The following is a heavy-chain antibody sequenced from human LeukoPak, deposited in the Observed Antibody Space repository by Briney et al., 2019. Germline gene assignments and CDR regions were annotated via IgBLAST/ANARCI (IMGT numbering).Heavy chain of an antibody. D-gene: IGHD6-13*01. V-gene: IGHV4-61*01. CDR2: IYYSGST. CDR1: GGSISSGNYY. Sequence: PSQTLSLTCTVSGGSISSGNYYWSWIRQPPGKGLEWIGYIYYSGSTNYNPSLKSRATISVDTSKNQFSLKLSSVTAADTAVYYCAVDRGGIDAFDIWGQGTMVTVSS. J-gene: IGHJ3*02. CDR3: AVDRGGIDAFDI.